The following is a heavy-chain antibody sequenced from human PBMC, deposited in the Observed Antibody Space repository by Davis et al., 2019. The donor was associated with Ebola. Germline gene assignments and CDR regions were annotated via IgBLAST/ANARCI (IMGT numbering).Heavy chain of an antibody. CDR3: ARGPVGGNHKNWFDP. V-gene: IGHV1-46*01. CDR2: INPSGGST. D-gene: IGHD4-23*01. CDR1: GYTFTSYY. Sequence: AASVKVSCKASGYTFTSYYMHWVRQAPGQGLEWMGIINPSGGSTSYAQKFQGRVTMTRDTSTSTVYMELSSLRSEDTAVYYCARGPVGGNHKNWFDPWGQGTLVTVSS. J-gene: IGHJ5*02.